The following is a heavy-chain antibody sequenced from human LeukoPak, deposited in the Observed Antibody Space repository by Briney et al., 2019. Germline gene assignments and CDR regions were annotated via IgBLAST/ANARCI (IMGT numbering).Heavy chain of an antibody. D-gene: IGHD3-16*01. CDR3: ARYTSSPGEGTDV. V-gene: IGHV3-66*01. Sequence: PGGSLRLSCTASGFTFSGYWMNWVRQAPGKGLEWVSVIYSGGSTNYADSVKGRFTISRDNSKNTLYLQMNSLRAEDTAVYYCARYTSSPGEGTDVWGQGTTVTVSS. CDR1: GFTFSGYW. CDR2: IYSGGST. J-gene: IGHJ6*02.